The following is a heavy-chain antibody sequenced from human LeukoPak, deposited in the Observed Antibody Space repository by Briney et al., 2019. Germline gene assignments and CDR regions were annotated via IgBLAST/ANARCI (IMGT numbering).Heavy chain of an antibody. CDR3: ARVRYYYDSSGLYYFDY. Sequence: PGGSLRLSCAASGFTFSSYAMSWVRQAPGKGLEWVSAISGSGGSTYYADSVKGRFTISRDNSKNTLYLQMNSLRAEDTAVYYCARVRYYYDSSGLYYFDYWGQGTLVTVSS. CDR2: ISGSGGST. D-gene: IGHD3-22*01. J-gene: IGHJ4*02. V-gene: IGHV3-23*01. CDR1: GFTFSSYA.